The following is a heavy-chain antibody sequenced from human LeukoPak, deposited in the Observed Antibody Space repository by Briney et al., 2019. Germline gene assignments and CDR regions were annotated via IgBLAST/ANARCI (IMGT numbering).Heavy chain of an antibody. CDR3: EKDLGGSGDYRPY. V-gene: IGHV3-23*01. D-gene: IGHD2-21*02. CDR1: GFPFSSYA. Sequence: GGSLRLSCAASGFPFSSYAMSWVRQAPGKGLEWVSAISGSDGSTYYADSVKGQFTISRDNSKNTLYLQMNSLSAEDTAVYYCEKDLGGSGDYRPYWGQGSVVTVSS. CDR2: ISGSDGST. J-gene: IGHJ4*02.